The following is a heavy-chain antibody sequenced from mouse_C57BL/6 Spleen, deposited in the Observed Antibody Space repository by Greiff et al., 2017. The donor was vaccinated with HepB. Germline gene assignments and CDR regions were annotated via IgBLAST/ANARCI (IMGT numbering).Heavy chain of an antibody. J-gene: IGHJ1*03. CDR2: ISSGGDYI. CDR1: GFTFSSYA. V-gene: IGHV5-9-1*02. CDR3: TRVSTMITNWYFDV. D-gene: IGHD2-4*01. Sequence: EVQGVESGEGLVKPGGSLKLSCAASGFTFSSYAMSWVRQTPEKRLEWVAYISSGGDYIYYADTVKGRFTISRDNARNTLYLQMSSLKSEDTAMYYCTRVSTMITNWYFDVWGTGTTVTVSS.